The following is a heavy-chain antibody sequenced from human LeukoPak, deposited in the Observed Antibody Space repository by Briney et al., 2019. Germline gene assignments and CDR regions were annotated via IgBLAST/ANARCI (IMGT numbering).Heavy chain of an antibody. CDR3: AHRLSYYDSSGYPGLVAFDI. J-gene: IGHJ3*02. Sequence: SGPTLVNPTQTLTLTCTFSGFSLSTSGVGVGWIRQPPGKALEWLALIYWNDDKRYSPSLKSRLTITKDTSKNQVVLTMTNMDPVDTATYYCAHRLSYYDSSGYPGLVAFDIWGQGTMVTVSS. CDR1: GFSLSTSGVG. D-gene: IGHD3-22*01. V-gene: IGHV2-5*01. CDR2: IYWNDDK.